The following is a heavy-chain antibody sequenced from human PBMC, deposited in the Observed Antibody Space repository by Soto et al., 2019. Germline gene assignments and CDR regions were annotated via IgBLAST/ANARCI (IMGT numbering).Heavy chain of an antibody. D-gene: IGHD4-17*01. CDR3: ARPTYGYYHDAFDI. V-gene: IGHV1-69*01. CDR2: IIPIFGTA. CDR1: GDTFSSHA. Sequence: QVQLVQSGAEVKKPGSSVTVSCKASGDTFSSHAISWMRQAPGQGLEWMGGIIPIFGTANYAQKFQGRVTIIADESTSTAYMELSSLRSEDTAVYYCARPTYGYYHDAFDIWGQGTMVTVSS. J-gene: IGHJ3*02.